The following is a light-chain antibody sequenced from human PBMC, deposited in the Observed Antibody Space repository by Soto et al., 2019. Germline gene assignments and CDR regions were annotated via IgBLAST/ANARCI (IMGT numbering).Light chain of an antibody. CDR2: SAS. CDR1: QNIRTY. CDR3: QHIDTFRLT. Sequence: DIQMTQSPYSLSASVGDSVTITCRASQNIRTYLNWYQQKPGRAPKLLIHSASALPSGVPSRFSGSGSGTEFTLTVTSLQPEDFATYYCQHIDTFRLTFGGGTKVDIK. V-gene: IGKV1-9*01. J-gene: IGKJ4*01.